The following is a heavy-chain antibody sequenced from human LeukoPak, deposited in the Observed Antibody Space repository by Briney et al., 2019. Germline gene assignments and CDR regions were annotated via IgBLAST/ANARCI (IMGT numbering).Heavy chain of an antibody. CDR1: GFTFRTYL. CDR2: IKQDGSEK. CDR3: ARSADTSGYFNYWYFDL. J-gene: IGHJ2*01. Sequence: GGSLRLSCAASGFTFRTYLMNWVRQPPGKGLEWVANIKQDGSEKYYLDSVKGRFTISRDNAKNSLFLHMNSLRVDDTAVYYCARSADTSGYFNYWYFDLWGRGTLVTVSS. D-gene: IGHD3-22*01. V-gene: IGHV3-7*04.